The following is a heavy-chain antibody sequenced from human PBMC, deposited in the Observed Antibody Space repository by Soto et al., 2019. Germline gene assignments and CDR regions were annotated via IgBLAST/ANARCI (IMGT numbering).Heavy chain of an antibody. CDR3: ARCSSSWYVVY. CDR1: GGSISSSSYY. J-gene: IGHJ4*02. CDR2: IYYSGST. V-gene: IGHV4-39*01. D-gene: IGHD6-13*01. Sequence: QLQLQESGPGLVKPSETLSLTCTVSGGSISSSSYYWGWIRQPPGKGLEWIGSIYYSGSTYYNPSLKSRVTISVDTSKNQFSLKLSSVTAADTAVYYCARCSSSWYVVYWGQGTLVTVSS.